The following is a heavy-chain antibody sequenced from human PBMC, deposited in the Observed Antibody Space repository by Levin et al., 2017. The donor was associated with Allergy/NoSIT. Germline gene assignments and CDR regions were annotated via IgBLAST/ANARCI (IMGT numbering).Heavy chain of an antibody. CDR1: GYTLTELS. CDR3: ATLLSSGCFRFDP. Sequence: GESLKISCKVSGYTLTELSMHWVRQAPGKGLEWMGGFDPEDGETIYAQKFQGRVTMTEDTSTDTAYMELSSLRSEDTAVYYCATLLSSGCFRFDPWGQGTLVTVSS. D-gene: IGHD6-19*01. CDR2: FDPEDGET. J-gene: IGHJ5*02. V-gene: IGHV1-24*01.